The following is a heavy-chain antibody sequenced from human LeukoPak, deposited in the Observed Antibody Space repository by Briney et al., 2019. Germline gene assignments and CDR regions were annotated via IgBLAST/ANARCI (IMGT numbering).Heavy chain of an antibody. D-gene: IGHD3-22*01. CDR3: ARIYYDSSGYPDS. J-gene: IGHJ5*01. Sequence: SETLSLTCTVSGGSISSYYRSWIRQPPGKGLEWIGYIYYSGSTNYNPSLKSRVTISVDTSKNQFSLKLSSVTAADTAVYYCARIYYDSSGYPDSWGQGTLVTVSS. CDR2: IYYSGST. V-gene: IGHV4-59*01. CDR1: GGSISSYY.